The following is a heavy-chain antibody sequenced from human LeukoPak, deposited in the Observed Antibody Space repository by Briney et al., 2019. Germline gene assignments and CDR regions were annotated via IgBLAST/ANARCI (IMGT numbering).Heavy chain of an antibody. CDR2: MNPNSGNT. CDR1: GYTFTSYD. V-gene: IGHV1-8*01. J-gene: IGHJ4*02. Sequence: ASVKVSCKASGYTFTSYDINWVRQATGQGLEWMGWMNPNSGNTGYAQKFQGRVTMTRNTSISTAYMELSSLRSEDTAVYYCARGTAARLQTGRKYYFDYWGQGTLVTVSS. D-gene: IGHD6-6*01. CDR3: ARGTAARLQTGRKYYFDY.